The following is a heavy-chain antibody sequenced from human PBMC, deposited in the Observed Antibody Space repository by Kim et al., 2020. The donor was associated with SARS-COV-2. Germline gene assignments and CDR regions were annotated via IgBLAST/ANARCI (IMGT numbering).Heavy chain of an antibody. CDR1: GLTLSNYA. V-gene: IGHV3-23*01. CDR3: SKCANSQLHYYYYYGMDV. CDR2: IGSGGST. D-gene: IGHD5-18*01. Sequence: GGSLRLSCAASGLTLSNYAMSWVRQAPGKGLEWVSVIGSGGSTYYADSVKGRFTISRDNSKNTLYLQMNSLRAEDTALYYCSKCANSQLHYYYYYGMDVWGQGTTVTVS. J-gene: IGHJ6*02.